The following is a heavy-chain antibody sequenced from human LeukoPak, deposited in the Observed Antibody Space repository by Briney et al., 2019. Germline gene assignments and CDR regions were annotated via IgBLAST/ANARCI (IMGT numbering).Heavy chain of an antibody. CDR1: GGSISSSSYY. V-gene: IGHV4-39*07. Sequence: SETLSLTCTVSGGSISSSSYYWGWIRQPPGKGLEWIGSIYYSGSTYYNPSLKSRVTISVDTSKNQFSLKLSSVTAADTAVYYCARDGLGDVRYFDWLPTREYNWFDPWGQGTLVTVSS. D-gene: IGHD3-9*01. CDR2: IYYSGST. J-gene: IGHJ5*02. CDR3: ARDGLGDVRYFDWLPTREYNWFDP.